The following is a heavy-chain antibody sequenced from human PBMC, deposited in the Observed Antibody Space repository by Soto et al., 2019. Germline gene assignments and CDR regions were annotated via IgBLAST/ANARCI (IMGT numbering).Heavy chain of an antibody. CDR1: GFTCSSYA. D-gene: IGHD6-6*01. V-gene: IGHV3-30-3*01. Sequence: PGGSLRLSCAASGFTCSSYAMHWVRQAPGKGLEWVAVISYDGSNKYYADSVKGRFTISRDNSKNTLYLQMNSLRAEDTAVYYCASGGSSLNFDSWGQGTQVTVSS. CDR2: ISYDGSNK. J-gene: IGHJ4*02. CDR3: ASGGSSLNFDS.